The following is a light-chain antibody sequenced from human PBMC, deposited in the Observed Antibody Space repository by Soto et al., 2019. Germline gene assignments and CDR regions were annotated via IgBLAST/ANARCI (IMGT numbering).Light chain of an antibody. CDR2: EAS. V-gene: IGKV3-11*01. CDR3: QQRSDWPWT. Sequence: EIVLTQSPATLSLSPGERATLSCRASQSVSSYLAWYQQKPGQAPRLLMYEASTRANGIPARFSGGGSGTDFTLTISSLEPEDFAVYYCQQRSDWPWTFGQGTKVEIK. J-gene: IGKJ1*01. CDR1: QSVSSY.